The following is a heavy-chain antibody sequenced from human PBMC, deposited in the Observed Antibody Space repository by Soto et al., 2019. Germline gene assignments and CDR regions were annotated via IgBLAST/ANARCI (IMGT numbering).Heavy chain of an antibody. Sequence: SGPTLVNPTQTLTLTCTFSGFSLSTSGMRVSWIRQPPGKALEWLAHIDWDDDKFYSTSLKTRLTISKDTSKNQVVLTMTNMDPVDTATYYCARTRSLYYGYDYWGQGTLVTAPQ. CDR3: ARTRSLYYGYDY. V-gene: IGHV2-70*04. D-gene: IGHD3-10*01. CDR2: IDWDDDK. J-gene: IGHJ4*02. CDR1: GFSLSTSGMR.